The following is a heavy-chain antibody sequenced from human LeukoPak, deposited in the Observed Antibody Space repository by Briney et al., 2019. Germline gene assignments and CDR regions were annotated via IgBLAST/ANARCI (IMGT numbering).Heavy chain of an antibody. CDR3: ARVGGYSGYVDDAFDF. V-gene: IGHV4-59*01. CDR1: GGSISTYY. J-gene: IGHJ3*01. D-gene: IGHD5-12*01. CDR2: IYYSGDT. Sequence: SETLSLTCTVSGGSISTYYWSWIRQPPGKGLEWIGYIYYSGDTNYNPSLKSRVTISVDTSKNQFSLKLSSVTAADTAVYYCARVGGYSGYVDDAFDFWGQGTMVTVSS.